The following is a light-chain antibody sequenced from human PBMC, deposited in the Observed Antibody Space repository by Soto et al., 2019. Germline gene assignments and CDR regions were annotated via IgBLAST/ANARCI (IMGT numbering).Light chain of an antibody. J-gene: IGKJ4*01. CDR1: QSISSTY. CDR3: RQYGSSPVT. Sequence: EIVLTQSPGTLSLSPGERATLSCRASQSISSTYLAWYQQQPGQAPRLLIYGASSRATGIPDRFSGSGSGTDFTLTISRLEPEDFAVYSCRQYGSSPVTFGGGTKVEIK. V-gene: IGKV3-20*01. CDR2: GAS.